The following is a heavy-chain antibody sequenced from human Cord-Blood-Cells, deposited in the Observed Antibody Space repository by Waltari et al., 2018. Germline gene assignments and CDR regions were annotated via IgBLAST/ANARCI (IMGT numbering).Heavy chain of an antibody. Sequence: EVQLVESGGGLVQPGGFLRLSCAASGFTVSSNYISWVRQAAGKGLEWVSVIYSGGSTYCADSVKGRFTISRDNSKNTLYLQMNSLRAEDTAVYYCARSRGGSSSESWHYFDYWGHGTLVTVSS. V-gene: IGHV3-66*01. CDR3: ARSRGGSSSESWHYFDY. CDR2: IYSGGST. J-gene: IGHJ4*01. CDR1: GFTVSSNY. D-gene: IGHD6-6*01.